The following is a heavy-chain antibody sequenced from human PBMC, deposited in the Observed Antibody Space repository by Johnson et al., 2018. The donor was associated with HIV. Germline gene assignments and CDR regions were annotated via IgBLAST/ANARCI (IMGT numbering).Heavy chain of an antibody. Sequence: VQLVESGGGVVQPGGSLRLSCAASGFTFNNYWMSWVRQAPGKGLEWVATIKGDGSGQDYVDSVEGRFTISRDYAKNTLYLQMNSLRAEDTAVYYCAREGTFCGGDCSDGIDIWGQGTLVTVSS. V-gene: IGHV3-7*01. J-gene: IGHJ3*02. CDR2: IKGDGSGQ. CDR3: AREGTFCGGDCSDGIDI. D-gene: IGHD2-21*02. CDR1: GFTFNNYW.